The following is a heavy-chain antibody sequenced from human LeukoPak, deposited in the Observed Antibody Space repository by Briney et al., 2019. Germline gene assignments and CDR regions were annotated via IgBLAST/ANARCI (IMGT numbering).Heavy chain of an antibody. J-gene: IGHJ4*02. D-gene: IGHD6-19*01. CDR3: ARDRGIAVAGASYFDY. Sequence: GGSLRLSCAASGFTFDDYAMHWVRQAPGKGLEWVSGIFWNSGGIGYADSVKGRFTISRDNSKNTLYLQMNSLRAEDTAVYYCARDRGIAVAGASYFDYWGQGTLVTVSS. V-gene: IGHV3-9*01. CDR2: IFWNSGGI. CDR1: GFTFDDYA.